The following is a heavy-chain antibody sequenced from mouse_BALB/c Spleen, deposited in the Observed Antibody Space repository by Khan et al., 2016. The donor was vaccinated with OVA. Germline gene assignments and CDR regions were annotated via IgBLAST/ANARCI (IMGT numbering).Heavy chain of an antibody. CDR1: GYTFTSYW. Sequence: QVQLKQSGAELVKAGASVKMSCKASGYTFTSYWMHWVKQRLGQGLEWFAETNPTNGRTYYNEKFKSKATLTVDKSSSTAYMLHHGPTVETSAVYYCARIKKIVATYFDYWGQGTTLTVSS. J-gene: IGHJ2*01. CDR2: TNPTNGRT. V-gene: IGHV1S81*02. CDR3: ARIKKIVATYFDY. D-gene: IGHD1-1*01.